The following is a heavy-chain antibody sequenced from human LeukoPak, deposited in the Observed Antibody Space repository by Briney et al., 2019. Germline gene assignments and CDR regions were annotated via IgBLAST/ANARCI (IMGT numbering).Heavy chain of an antibody. CDR2: IYYSGST. D-gene: IGHD3-10*01. CDR3: ARQALLWFGELSYFDY. CDR1: GGSISSSSYY. J-gene: IGHJ4*02. Sequence: SETLSLTCTVSGGSISSSSYYWGWIRQPPGKGLEWIGSIYYSGSTYYNPSLKSRVTISVDTSKNQFSLKLSSVTAADTAVCYCARQALLWFGELSYFDYWGQGTLVTVSS. V-gene: IGHV4-39*01.